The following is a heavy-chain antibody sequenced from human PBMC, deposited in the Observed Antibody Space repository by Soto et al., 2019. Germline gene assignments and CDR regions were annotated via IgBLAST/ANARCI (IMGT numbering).Heavy chain of an antibody. V-gene: IGHV3-21*01. CDR3: ASSIVATSIDY. Sequence: EVQLVESGGGLVKPGGSLRLSCAASGFTFSSYSMNWVRQAPGKGLEWVSSISSSNTYIYYAGSVKGRFTISGDNAKNSLSLQMNSLRAEDTAVYYCASSIVATSIDYWGQGTLVTVSS. J-gene: IGHJ4*02. D-gene: IGHD5-12*01. CDR2: ISSSNTYI. CDR1: GFTFSSYS.